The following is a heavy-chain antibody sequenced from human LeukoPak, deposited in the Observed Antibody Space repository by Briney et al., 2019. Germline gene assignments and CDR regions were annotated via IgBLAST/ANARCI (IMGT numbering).Heavy chain of an antibody. Sequence: PGGSLRLSCAASGFTFSSYAMHWVRQAPGKGLEWVAVISYGGSNKYYADSVKGRFTISRDNSKNTLYLQMNSLRAEDTVVYYCARDLPRAAAGTKDWFDPWGQGTLVTVSS. J-gene: IGHJ5*02. D-gene: IGHD6-13*01. V-gene: IGHV3-30-3*01. CDR2: ISYGGSNK. CDR3: ARDLPRAAAGTKDWFDP. CDR1: GFTFSSYA.